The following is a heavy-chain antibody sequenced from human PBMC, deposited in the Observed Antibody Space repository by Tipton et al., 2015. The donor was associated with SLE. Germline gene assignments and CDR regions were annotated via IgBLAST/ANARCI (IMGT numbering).Heavy chain of an antibody. CDR1: GDSISSYY. V-gene: IGHV4-59*08. D-gene: IGHD6-13*01. J-gene: IGHJ4*02. Sequence: TLSLTCTVSGDSISSYYWSWIRQPPGKGLEWIGYIYYSGSTNYNPSLKSRLTMSVDTSKNQFSLNLSSVTASDTGVYYCARVGSWYGIDYWGQGTLVTVSS. CDR3: ARVGSWYGIDY. CDR2: IYYSGST.